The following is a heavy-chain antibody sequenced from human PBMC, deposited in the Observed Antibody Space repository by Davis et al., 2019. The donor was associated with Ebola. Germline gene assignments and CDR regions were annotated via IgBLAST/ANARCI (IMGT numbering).Heavy chain of an antibody. CDR1: GYTFTNYG. CDR3: ARSSPERWYFDL. D-gene: IGHD1-26*01. V-gene: IGHV1-18*04. CDR2: INPHNGNT. Sequence: AASVKVSCKASGYTFTNYGITWVRQAPGQGLEWMGWINPHNGNTNYAQNVQGRVIMTSDTATTTAYMEVGSLRSDDTAVYYCARSSPERWYFDLWGRGTLVTVSS. J-gene: IGHJ2*01.